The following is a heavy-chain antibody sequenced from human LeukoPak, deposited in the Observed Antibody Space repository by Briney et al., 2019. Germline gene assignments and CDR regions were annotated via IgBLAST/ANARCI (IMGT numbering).Heavy chain of an antibody. V-gene: IGHV1-24*01. CDR2: FDSEEGET. D-gene: IGHD5-12*01. CDR3: ATEGRRYSGYGGVGY. CDR1: GYTLTGLS. J-gene: IGHJ4*02. Sequence: GASVKVSCKVSGYTLTGLSMHWVRQAPGKGPEWRGGFDSEEGETIYAQKFQGRVTMTEDAATDTPYMELRSLRSEDTAVYYCATEGRRYSGYGGVGYWGQGTLVTVSS.